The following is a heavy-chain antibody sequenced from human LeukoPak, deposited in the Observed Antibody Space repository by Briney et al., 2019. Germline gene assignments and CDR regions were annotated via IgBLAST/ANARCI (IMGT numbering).Heavy chain of an antibody. CDR1: GGSISSYY. D-gene: IGHD4-23*01. CDR3: ARVEVYGGNYRWFDP. J-gene: IGHJ5*02. Sequence: SETLSLTCTVSGGSISSYYWSWIRQPAGKGLEWIGRIYTSGSTNYNPSLKSRVTMSVDTSKNQFSLKLSSVTAADTAVYYCARVEVYGGNYRWFDPWGQGTLVTVSS. V-gene: IGHV4-4*07. CDR2: IYTSGST.